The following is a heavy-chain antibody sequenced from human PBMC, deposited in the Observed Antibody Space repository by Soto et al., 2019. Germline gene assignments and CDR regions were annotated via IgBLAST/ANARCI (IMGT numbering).Heavy chain of an antibody. Sequence: ASVKVSCKASGYTFTGYYMHWVRQAPGQGLEWMGWINPNSGGTNYAQKFQGWVTMTRDTSISTAYMELSRLRSDDTAVYYCARPLRYFDWPYGMDVWGQGTTVTVSS. J-gene: IGHJ6*02. D-gene: IGHD3-9*01. V-gene: IGHV1-2*04. CDR1: GYTFTGYY. CDR3: ARPLRYFDWPYGMDV. CDR2: INPNSGGT.